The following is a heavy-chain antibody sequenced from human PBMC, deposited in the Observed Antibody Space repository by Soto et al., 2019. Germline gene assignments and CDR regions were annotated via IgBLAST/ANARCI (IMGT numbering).Heavy chain of an antibody. CDR3: ASTPWNYGENRYFDY. CDR2: ISGNGYNT. J-gene: IGHJ4*02. D-gene: IGHD1-7*01. CDR1: GFTFSSYA. V-gene: IGHV3-23*01. Sequence: VQLLESGGGLVQPGGSLRLSCAASGFTFSSYAMSWVRQAPGKGLEWVSTISGNGYNTYDADSVKGRFTISRDYSKNTLFLQMSSLRVEDTAIYYCASTPWNYGENRYFDYWGQGTLVPVSS.